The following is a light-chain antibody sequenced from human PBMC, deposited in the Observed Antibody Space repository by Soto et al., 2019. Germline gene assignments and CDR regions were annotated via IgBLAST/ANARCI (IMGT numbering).Light chain of an antibody. Sequence: EIVMTQSPATLSVSPGERATLSCRASQSISSKLAWYHHKPGQAPRLLIYGASTRATGIPARFSGSGSGTDFTLTISSLEPEDFAVYHCQQYGNWPITFGQGTRLEIK. CDR1: QSISSK. CDR3: QQYGNWPIT. J-gene: IGKJ5*01. CDR2: GAS. V-gene: IGKV3D-15*01.